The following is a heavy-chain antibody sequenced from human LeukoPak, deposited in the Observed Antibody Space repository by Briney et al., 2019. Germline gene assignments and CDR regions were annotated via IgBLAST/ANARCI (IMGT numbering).Heavy chain of an antibody. D-gene: IGHD6-13*01. CDR3: AKGKSSSPLYFFDY. J-gene: IGHJ4*02. V-gene: IGHV3-30*02. CDR1: GFTFSGYG. Sequence: PGGSLRLSCTASGFTFSGYGTHWVRQAPGKGLEWVAFIRYDGTNNYYADSVKGRFTISRDNSKNTLDLQMDRLRVEDTAVYYCAKGKSSSPLYFFDYWGQGTLVTVSS. CDR2: IRYDGTNN.